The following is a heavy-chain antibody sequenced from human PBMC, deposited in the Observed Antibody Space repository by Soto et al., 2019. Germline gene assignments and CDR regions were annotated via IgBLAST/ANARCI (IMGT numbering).Heavy chain of an antibody. V-gene: IGHV4-34*01. J-gene: IGHJ6*02. CDR2: INHSGST. CDR1: GGSFSGYY. Sequence: PSETLSLTCAVYGGSFSGYYWSWIRQPPGKGLEWIGEINHSGSTNYNPSLKSRVTISVDTSKNQSSLKLSSVTAADTAVYYCARLGYSSSMDVWGQGTPVTVYS. D-gene: IGHD5-18*01. CDR3: ARLGYSSSMDV.